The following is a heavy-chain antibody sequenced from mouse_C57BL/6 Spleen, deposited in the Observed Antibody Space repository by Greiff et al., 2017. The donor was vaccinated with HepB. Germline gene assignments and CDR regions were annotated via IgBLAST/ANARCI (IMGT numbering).Heavy chain of an antibody. Sequence: VQLQQSGAELVKPGASVKISCKASGYAFSSYWMNWVKQRPGKGLEWIGQIYPGDGDTNYNGKFKGKATLTADKSSSTAYMQLSSLTSEDSAVYFCARSNYGSSYERNWYFDVWGTGTTVTVSS. CDR1: GYAFSSYW. CDR3: ARSNYGSSYERNWYFDV. J-gene: IGHJ1*03. V-gene: IGHV1-80*01. CDR2: IYPGDGDT. D-gene: IGHD1-1*01.